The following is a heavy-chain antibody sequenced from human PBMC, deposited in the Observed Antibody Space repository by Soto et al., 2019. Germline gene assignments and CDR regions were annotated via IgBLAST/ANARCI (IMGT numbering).Heavy chain of an antibody. CDR2: ISGSGGST. V-gene: IGHV3-23*01. Sequence: GGSLRLSCAASGFTFSSYAMSWVRQAPGKGLEWVSAISGSGGSTYYADSVKGRFTISRDNSKSTLYLQMNSLRAEDTAVYYCAKDGPLWFGELLSHSFDYWGQGTLVTVSS. CDR3: AKDGPLWFGELLSHSFDY. J-gene: IGHJ4*02. D-gene: IGHD3-10*01. CDR1: GFTFSSYA.